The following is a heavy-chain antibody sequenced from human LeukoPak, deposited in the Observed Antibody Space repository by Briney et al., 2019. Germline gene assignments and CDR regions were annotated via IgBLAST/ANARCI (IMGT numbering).Heavy chain of an antibody. V-gene: IGHV3-30*02. D-gene: IGHD4-17*01. CDR3: EKDSHLWTTVPYFDY. CDR2: IRQDGSTK. Sequence: PGGSLRLSCAASGFTFSYYGMHWVRQAPGKGLEWVAIIRQDGSTKYYADSVKGRFTISRDNSKNTLYLQMNSLRAEDMAVYYCEKDSHLWTTVPYFDYWGQGTLVTVSS. CDR1: GFTFSYYG. J-gene: IGHJ4*02.